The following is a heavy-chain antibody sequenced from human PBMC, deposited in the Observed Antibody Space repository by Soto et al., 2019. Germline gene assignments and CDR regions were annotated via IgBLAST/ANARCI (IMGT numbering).Heavy chain of an antibody. Sequence: PSETLSLTCSVSGGSFSNSYWTWIRQPAGKRLEWIGRIYTSGSTTYNPSLKSRVTLSLDTSKSQFSLRLTSVTAADTAVYYCARAPLRTAIPKDAFDIWGQGTMVTVS. V-gene: IGHV4-4*07. CDR1: GGSFSNSY. D-gene: IGHD2-21*02. J-gene: IGHJ3*02. CDR3: ARAPLRTAIPKDAFDI. CDR2: IYTSGST.